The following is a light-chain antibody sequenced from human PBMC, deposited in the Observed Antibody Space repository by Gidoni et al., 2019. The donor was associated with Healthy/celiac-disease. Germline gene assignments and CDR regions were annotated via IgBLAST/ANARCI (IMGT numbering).Light chain of an antibody. CDR3: HQYGSSPELT. J-gene: IGKJ4*01. V-gene: IGKV3-20*01. CDR2: GSS. CDR1: QSVSSSY. Sequence: EIVLTQSPGTLSLSPRERATLSCRASQSVSSSYLAWYQQKPGQAPRLLIYGSSSRATGIPDRFSVSVSGTDFTLTISRLEPEDFAVYYCHQYGSSPELTFXGXTKVEIK.